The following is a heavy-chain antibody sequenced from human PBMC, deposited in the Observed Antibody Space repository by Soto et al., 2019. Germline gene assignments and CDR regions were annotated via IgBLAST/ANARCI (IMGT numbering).Heavy chain of an antibody. CDR1: GYTFTSYG. J-gene: IGHJ3*02. CDR3: ARGSWGPGSANAFDI. D-gene: IGHD5-18*01. Sequence: ASVKVSCKASGYTFTSYGISWVRQAPGQGLEWMGWISAYNGNTNYAQKLQGRVTMTTDTSTSTAYMELRSLRSDDTAVYYCARGSWGPGSANAFDIWGQGTMVTVSS. CDR2: ISAYNGNT. V-gene: IGHV1-18*01.